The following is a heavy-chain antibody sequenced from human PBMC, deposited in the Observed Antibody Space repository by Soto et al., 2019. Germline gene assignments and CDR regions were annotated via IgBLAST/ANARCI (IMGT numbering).Heavy chain of an antibody. V-gene: IGHV3-48*01. Sequence: WGFLRLLWGASWFNIRNLGIRWVRQAPGKGLEWVSYISSSSSTIYYADSVKGRFTISRDNAKNSLYLQMNSLRAEDTAVYYCASSKGRYRYLADAFDIWGQGTMVTVSS. CDR3: ASSKGRYRYLADAFDI. CDR2: ISSSSSTI. D-gene: IGHD3-16*02. J-gene: IGHJ3*02. CDR1: WFNIRNLG.